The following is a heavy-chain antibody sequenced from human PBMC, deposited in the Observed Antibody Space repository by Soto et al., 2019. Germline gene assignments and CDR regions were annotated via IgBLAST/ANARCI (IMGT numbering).Heavy chain of an antibody. CDR3: ARRYGTTFDY. CDR2: IYYSGST. Sequence: PSETLSLTCTVSGASISSGGYYWTWIRQHPGKGLEWIGYIYYSGSTYSNPSLKSRVTISVDTSKNQFSLKLSSVTAADTAVYYCARRYGTTFDYWGQGTLVTVSS. D-gene: IGHD1-7*01. CDR1: GASISSGGYY. V-gene: IGHV4-31*03. J-gene: IGHJ4*02.